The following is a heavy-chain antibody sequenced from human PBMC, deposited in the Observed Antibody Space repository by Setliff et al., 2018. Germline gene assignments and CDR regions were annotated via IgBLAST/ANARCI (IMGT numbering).Heavy chain of an antibody. CDR1: GYSFSNYG. J-gene: IGHJ5*02. D-gene: IGHD4-17*01. CDR3: ARDPRRSYADFVSNWFDP. CDR2: IGAHNSNT. V-gene: IGHV1-18*01. Sequence: ASVKVSCKTSGYSFSNYGISWVRQAPGQGLEWLGWIGAHNSNTNYAEKFQGRLSMTTDTSKSTAYMELRSLRSDDTAVYFCARDPRRSYADFVSNWFDPWGQGTPGTVSS.